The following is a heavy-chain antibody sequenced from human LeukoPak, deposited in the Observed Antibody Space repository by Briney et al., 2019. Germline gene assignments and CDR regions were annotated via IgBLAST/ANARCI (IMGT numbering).Heavy chain of an antibody. CDR2: IIPIFGTA. D-gene: IGHD3-22*01. J-gene: IGHJ5*02. CDR3: ARSNYYDSSGYYYPNWFDP. V-gene: IGHV1-69*13. Sequence: ASVKVSCKASGGTFSSYAISWVRQAPGQGLEWMGGIIPIFGTANYAQKFQGRVTITADESTSTAYMELSSLRSEDTAVYYCARSNYYDSSGYYYPNWFDPWGQGTLVTVSS. CDR1: GGTFSSYA.